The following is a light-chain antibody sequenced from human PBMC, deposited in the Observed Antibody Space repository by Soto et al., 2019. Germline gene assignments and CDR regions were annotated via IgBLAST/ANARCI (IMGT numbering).Light chain of an antibody. V-gene: IGKV1-39*01. J-gene: IGKJ3*01. Sequence: DSQMTQSPSSLSASVGDRVTITCRASQSIGFFLNWYHQKPGKAPKLLIYAASSLQIGVPSRFSGSGSGTDFTLTITSLQPEDFGTYYCQQSYGNPGFAPGTKVDIK. CDR2: AAS. CDR1: QSIGFF. CDR3: QQSYGNPG.